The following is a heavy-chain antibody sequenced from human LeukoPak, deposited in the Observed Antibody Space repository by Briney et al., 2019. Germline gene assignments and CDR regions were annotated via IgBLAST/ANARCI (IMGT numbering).Heavy chain of an antibody. Sequence: ASVKVSCKASGYTFTSYDINWVRQATGQGLKWMGWMNPNSGNTGYAQKFQGRVTITRNTSISTAHMELSSLRSEDTAVYYCARVAPVRQLWSYYYYYYMDVWGKGTTVTVSS. CDR2: MNPNSGNT. D-gene: IGHD5-18*01. CDR3: ARVAPVRQLWSYYYYYYMDV. V-gene: IGHV1-8*03. J-gene: IGHJ6*03. CDR1: GYTFTSYD.